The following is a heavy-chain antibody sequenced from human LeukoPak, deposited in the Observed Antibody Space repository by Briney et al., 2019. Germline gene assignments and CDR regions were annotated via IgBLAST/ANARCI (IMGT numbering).Heavy chain of an antibody. CDR3: ARRDISWSAYFVASDI. V-gene: IGHV5-51*01. D-gene: IGHD3-3*01. Sequence: GESLKISCKGFGYSVTDYWLGWVRQMPGTGLEWMGIIYPGDSDTRYSPSFQGQVTFSADKSISTAYLQWSSLRASDTAMYYCARRDISWSAYFVASDIWGQGTMVSVSS. CDR2: IYPGDSDT. J-gene: IGHJ3*02. CDR1: GYSVTDYW.